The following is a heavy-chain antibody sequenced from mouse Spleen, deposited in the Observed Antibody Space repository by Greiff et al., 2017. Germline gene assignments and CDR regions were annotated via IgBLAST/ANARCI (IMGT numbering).Heavy chain of an antibody. V-gene: IGHV2-5-1*01. Sequence: VQLQQSGPSLVQPSQSLSITCTVSGFSLTSYGVHWVRQSPGKGLEWLGVIWRGGSTDYNAAFMSRLSITKDNSKSQVFFKMNSLQADDTAIYYCAKSWGYDGYWYFDVWGAGTTVTVSS. D-gene: IGHD2-3*01. CDR2: IWRGGST. J-gene: IGHJ1*01. CDR1: GFSLTSYG. CDR3: AKSWGYDGYWYFDV.